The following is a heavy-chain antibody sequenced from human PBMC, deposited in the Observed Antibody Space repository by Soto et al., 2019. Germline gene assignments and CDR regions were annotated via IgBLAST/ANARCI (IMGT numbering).Heavy chain of an antibody. J-gene: IGHJ5*02. CDR1: GFTFDDFA. Sequence: EVHLVESGGGLAQPGRSLRLSCAASGFTFDDFAMYWVRQAPGKGLEWVSVITWNGGRTAYADSVKGRFTTSRDNAKNSLYLQMDSLRPEDTAFYYCEKGGSGAFIAAAGTDNWFDPWCQGTLVTVSS. CDR3: EKGGSGAFIAAAGTDNWFDP. CDR2: ITWNGGRT. D-gene: IGHD6-13*01. V-gene: IGHV3-9*01.